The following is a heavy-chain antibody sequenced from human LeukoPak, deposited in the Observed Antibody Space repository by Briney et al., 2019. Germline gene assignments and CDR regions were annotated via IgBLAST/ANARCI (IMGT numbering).Heavy chain of an antibody. Sequence: GSLRLSCAASGFTFSSYGMHWVRQAPGKGLEWVAVISYDGSNKYYADSVKGRFTISRDNSKNTLYLQMNSLRAEDTAVYYCAKGDIVVVTAILVEYFQHWGQGTLVTVSS. V-gene: IGHV3-30*18. D-gene: IGHD2-21*02. CDR2: ISYDGSNK. CDR3: AKGDIVVVTAILVEYFQH. J-gene: IGHJ1*01. CDR1: GFTFSSYG.